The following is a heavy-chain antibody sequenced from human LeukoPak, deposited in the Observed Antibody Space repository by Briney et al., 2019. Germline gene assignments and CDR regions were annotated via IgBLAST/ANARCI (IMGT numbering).Heavy chain of an antibody. D-gene: IGHD3-22*01. V-gene: IGHV1-69*13. CDR2: IIPIFGTA. CDR3: ASTGDYYDSSGYYPSYFDY. CDR1: GGTFSSYA. Sequence: ASVKVSCKASGGTFSSYAISWVRQAPGQGLEWMGGIIPIFGTANYAQKFQGRATITADESTSTAYMELSSLRSEDTAVYYCASTGDYYDSSGYYPSYFDYWGQGTLVTVSS. J-gene: IGHJ4*02.